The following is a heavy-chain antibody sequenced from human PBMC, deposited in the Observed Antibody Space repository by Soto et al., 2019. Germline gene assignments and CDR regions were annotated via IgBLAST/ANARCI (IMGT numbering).Heavy chain of an antibody. Sequence: QVQLVQSGAEVKKPGASVKVSCKASGYTLTGYYLHWVRQAPGQGLEWMGWINPNSGGTNYAQKFQGRVTMTRDTSVVTAYMELSRLRSDDTAVYYCERGRTGTKSSFDYWGQGNLVTVSS. J-gene: IGHJ4*02. CDR2: INPNSGGT. CDR3: ERGRTGTKSSFDY. V-gene: IGHV1-2*02. D-gene: IGHD1-1*01. CDR1: GYTLTGYY.